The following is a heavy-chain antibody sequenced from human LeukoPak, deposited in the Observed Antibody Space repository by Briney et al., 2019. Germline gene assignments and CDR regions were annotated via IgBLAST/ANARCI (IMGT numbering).Heavy chain of an antibody. J-gene: IGHJ3*02. CDR3: ARRKYTGSDFGAFDI. D-gene: IGHD5-12*01. CDR2: IIPLFGTT. V-gene: IGHV1-69*13. Sequence: ASVKVSCKASGGTFSSYALSWVRQAPGQGLEWMGGIIPLFGTTNYAPKFQGRVTFTADASTNTAYMELRSLTFEDTAMFYCARRKYTGSDFGAFDIWGQGTLVTVSS. CDR1: GGTFSSYA.